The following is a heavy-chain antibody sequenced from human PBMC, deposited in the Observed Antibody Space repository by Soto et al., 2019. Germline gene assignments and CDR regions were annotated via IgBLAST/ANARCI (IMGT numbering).Heavy chain of an antibody. V-gene: IGHV3-33*01. CDR3: ARDWWEEPAGKETVSQFDY. CDR1: GFAFSNYG. Sequence: QVHLVESGGGVVQPGRSLTLSCTASGFAFSNYGIHWVRQAPGRGLEWVAVIWSDGTKKFYAGSVRGRFTISRDNSKNTIYLQMNILRAEDTAGYYCARDWWEEPAGKETVSQFDYWGQGTLVIVSS. J-gene: IGHJ4*02. D-gene: IGHD6-13*01. CDR2: IWSDGTKK.